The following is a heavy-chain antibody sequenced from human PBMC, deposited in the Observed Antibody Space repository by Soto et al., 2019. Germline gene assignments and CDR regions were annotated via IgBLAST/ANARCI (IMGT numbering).Heavy chain of an antibody. CDR1: GFTFSRYA. J-gene: IGHJ5*02. Sequence: GGSLRLSCAASGFTFSRYAMHWVRQAPGKGLEYVSAITTNGGSTYYANSVKGRFTISRDNSKNTLYLQMGSLRAEDMAVYYCARESCSGGSCYSGRFDPWGQGTLVTVSS. V-gene: IGHV3-64*01. D-gene: IGHD2-15*01. CDR3: ARESCSGGSCYSGRFDP. CDR2: ITTNGGST.